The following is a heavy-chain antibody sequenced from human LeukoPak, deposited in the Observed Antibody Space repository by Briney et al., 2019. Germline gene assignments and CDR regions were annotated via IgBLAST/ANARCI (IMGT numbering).Heavy chain of an antibody. V-gene: IGHV1-46*01. J-gene: IGHJ4*02. CDR1: GYTFTNYY. Sequence: GASVKVSCKASGYTFTNYYIHWVRQAPGQGLECMGIINPSGGSTSYAQKFQGRVTMTRDMSTSTVYMELSSLRSEDTAVYYCARSTEPYYFDYWGQGTLVTVSS. D-gene: IGHD4-11*01. CDR2: INPSGGST. CDR3: ARSTEPYYFDY.